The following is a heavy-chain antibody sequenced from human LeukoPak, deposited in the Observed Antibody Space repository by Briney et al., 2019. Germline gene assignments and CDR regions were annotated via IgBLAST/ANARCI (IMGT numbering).Heavy chain of an antibody. J-gene: IGHJ6*02. V-gene: IGHV3-9*01. CDR3: AKDYNTGRWFGELSYYYYYGMDV. D-gene: IGHD3-10*01. CDR2: ISWNSGSI. Sequence: GGSLRLSCAASGFTFDDYAMHWARQAPGKGLEWVSGISWNSGSIGYADSVKGRFTISRDNAKNSLYLQMNSLRAEDTALYYCAKDYNTGRWFGELSYYYYYGMDVWGQGTTVTVSS. CDR1: GFTFDDYA.